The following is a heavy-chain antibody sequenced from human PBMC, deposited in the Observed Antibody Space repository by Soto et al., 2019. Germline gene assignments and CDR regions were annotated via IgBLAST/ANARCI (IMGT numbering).Heavy chain of an antibody. Sequence: GGSLRLSCAASGFTFSSYAMSWVRQAPGKGLEWVSAISGSGGSTYYADSVKGRFTISRDNSKNTLYLQMNSLRAEDTAVYYWAKVRIPLYGMDVWGQGTTVTVSS. CDR1: GFTFSSYA. CDR3: AKVRIPLYGMDV. CDR2: ISGSGGST. V-gene: IGHV3-23*01. J-gene: IGHJ6*02. D-gene: IGHD2-21*01.